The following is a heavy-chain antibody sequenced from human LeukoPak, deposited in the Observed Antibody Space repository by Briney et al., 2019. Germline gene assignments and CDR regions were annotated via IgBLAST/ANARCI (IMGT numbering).Heavy chain of an antibody. Sequence: PGGSLRLSCAASGFTFSRYEMTWVRQAPGKGLEWVSYISSSGSTKYYADSVKGRFTISRDNAENSLYLQMNSLRAEGTAVYYCARDSGWKNFDYWGQGTQVTVSS. J-gene: IGHJ4*02. CDR3: ARDSGWKNFDY. CDR1: GFTFSRYE. CDR2: ISSSGSTK. V-gene: IGHV3-48*03. D-gene: IGHD6-19*01.